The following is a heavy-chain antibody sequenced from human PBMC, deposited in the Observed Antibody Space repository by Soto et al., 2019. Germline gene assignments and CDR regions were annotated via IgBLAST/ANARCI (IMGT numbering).Heavy chain of an antibody. CDR2: ISEDGNRK. J-gene: IGHJ5*02. CDR1: GFIFNKYG. V-gene: IGHV3-30*18. Sequence: QEQVAESGGGVAQPGRTLRLSCTVSGFIFNKYGMHWVRQAPGKGREGVAGISEDGNRKYYADSVKGRFTISRDNSKNTQYLQMNRLRAADTALLYCTKGCGRGFNLCGSWGQGTLVTVAS. D-gene: IGHD5-12*01. CDR3: TKGCGRGFNLCGS.